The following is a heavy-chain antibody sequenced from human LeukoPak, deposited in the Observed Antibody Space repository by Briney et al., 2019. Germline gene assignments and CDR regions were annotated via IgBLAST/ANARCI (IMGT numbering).Heavy chain of an antibody. J-gene: IGHJ4*02. CDR1: GGSISSSNW. D-gene: IGHD3-22*01. CDR3: RDYYDSSGSDY. V-gene: IGHV4-4*02. Sequence: PSETLSLTCAVSGGSISSSNWWSWVRQPPGKGLEWIGEIYHSGSTNYNPSLKSRVTISVDKSKNQFSLKLSSVTAADTAVYYRRDYYDSSGSDYWGQGTLVTVSS. CDR2: IYHSGST.